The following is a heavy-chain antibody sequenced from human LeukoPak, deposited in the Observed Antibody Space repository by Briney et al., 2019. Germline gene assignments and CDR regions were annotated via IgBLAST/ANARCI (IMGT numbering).Heavy chain of an antibody. CDR3: ARDPELATPYYYGIDV. V-gene: IGHV4-59*01. D-gene: IGHD1-14*01. J-gene: IGHJ6*02. Sequence: PSETLSLTCTVSGGSISGYYWNRIRQPPGKGLEWIGYIYYSGSTTYNPSLKSRVTISVDTSKNQFSLKLSSVTAADTAVYYCARDPELATPYYYGIDVWGQGITVTVS. CDR2: IYYSGST. CDR1: GGSISGYY.